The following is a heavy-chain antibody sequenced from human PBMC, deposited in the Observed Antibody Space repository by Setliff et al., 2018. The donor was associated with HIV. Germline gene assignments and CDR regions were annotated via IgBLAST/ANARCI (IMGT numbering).Heavy chain of an antibody. CDR2: IYINGIT. D-gene: IGHD4-17*01. J-gene: IGHJ6*03. CDR1: SDSLSSHY. Sequence: PSETLSLTCTVSSDSLSSHYWSWIRQPPGKGLEWVGHIYINGITNYSPSLESRVTISVDTSKKQFSLKLSSVTAADTAVYFCARSRGGTTRGHMDVWGKGTTVTVSS. V-gene: IGHV4-4*08. CDR3: ARSRGGTTRGHMDV.